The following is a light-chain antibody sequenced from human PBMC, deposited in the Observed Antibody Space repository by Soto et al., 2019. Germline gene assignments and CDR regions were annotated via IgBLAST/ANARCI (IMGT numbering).Light chain of an antibody. CDR3: QQSYSSPRT. J-gene: IGKJ1*01. CDR2: GAS. V-gene: IGKV3-15*01. Sequence: EIVMTQSPATLSVSPGERATLSCRASQSVITNLAWYQQKPGQAPRLLIYGASTRAAIIPARFSGSGSGTEFTLTISSLQSEDFATYYCQQSYSSPRTFGQGTKVEIK. CDR1: QSVITN.